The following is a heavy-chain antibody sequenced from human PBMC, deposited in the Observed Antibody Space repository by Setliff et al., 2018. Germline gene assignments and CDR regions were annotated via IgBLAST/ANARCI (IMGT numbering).Heavy chain of an antibody. CDR3: ASARPHFGVVIRSPPDY. Sequence: ASVKVSCKASAYTLTSYAMNWVRQAPGQGLEWMGWINTNTGNPTYAQGFTGRFVFSLDTSVSTAYLQISSLKAEDTAVYYCASARPHFGVVIRSPPDYWGQGTLVTVSS. CDR2: INTNTGNP. J-gene: IGHJ4*02. V-gene: IGHV7-4-1*02. D-gene: IGHD3-3*01. CDR1: AYTLTSYA.